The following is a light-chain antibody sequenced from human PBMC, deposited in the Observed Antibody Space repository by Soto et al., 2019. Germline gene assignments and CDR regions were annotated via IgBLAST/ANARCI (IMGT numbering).Light chain of an antibody. CDR1: SSNIGGNS. CDR2: DDN. J-gene: IGLJ1*01. V-gene: IGLV1-51*01. CDR3: GSWDSSLSADV. Sequence: QSVLTQPPSVSAAPGQKVTISCSGSSSNIGGNSVSWYQQLPGTAPKLLVYDDNKRPSGIPDRFSGSKSGTSATLSITGFETGVEADYYGGSWDSSLSADVFGPGTKVTVL.